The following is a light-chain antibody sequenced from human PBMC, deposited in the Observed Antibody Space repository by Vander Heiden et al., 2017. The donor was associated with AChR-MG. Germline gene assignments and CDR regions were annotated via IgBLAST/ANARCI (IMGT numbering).Light chain of an antibody. V-gene: IGLV2-8*01. CDR3: SSYAGTNNLL. J-gene: IGLJ2*01. CDR2: EVN. Sequence: QSALTQPPSASGSPGQSVTISCTGTSSDIGNYNYVSWYQQHPGKAPNLMIYEVNKRPSGVPDRFSGSKSGNTASLTVSGLRAEDEADYYCSSYAGTNNLLFGGGTKLTVL. CDR1: SSDIGNYNY.